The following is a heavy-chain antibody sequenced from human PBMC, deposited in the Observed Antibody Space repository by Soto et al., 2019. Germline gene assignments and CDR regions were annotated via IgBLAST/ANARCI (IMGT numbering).Heavy chain of an antibody. Sequence: ASVKVSCKASGYTFTSYYMHWVRQAPGQGLEWMGIINPSGGSTSYAQKFQGRVTMTRDTSTSTVYMELSSLRSEDTAVYYCARDRPHTTIMVYADYYYYYGMDVWGQGTTVTVSS. CDR3: ARDRPHTTIMVYADYYYYYGMDV. CDR1: GYTFTSYY. V-gene: IGHV1-46*01. D-gene: IGHD2-8*01. J-gene: IGHJ6*02. CDR2: INPSGGST.